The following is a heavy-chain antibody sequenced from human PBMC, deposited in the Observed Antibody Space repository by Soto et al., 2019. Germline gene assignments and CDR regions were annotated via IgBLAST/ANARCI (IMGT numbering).Heavy chain of an antibody. CDR2: ITTDKGKT. V-gene: IGHV1-18*01. CDR1: GYTFTSFG. Sequence: QVQLVQSGPEVKKPGASVKVSCKTSGYTFTSFGISWVRQAPGQGLEWMGWITTDKGKTNYAQKFQGRVTMTTDTPTSTAYMDLRSLRSDDTAVYYCATRSPAFDYWGQGTLVTFSS. J-gene: IGHJ4*02. CDR3: ATRSPAFDY.